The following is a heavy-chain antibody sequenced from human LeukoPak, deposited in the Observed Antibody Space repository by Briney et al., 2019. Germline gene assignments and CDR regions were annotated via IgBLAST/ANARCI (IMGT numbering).Heavy chain of an antibody. V-gene: IGHV4-39*01. J-gene: IGHJ4*02. D-gene: IGHD4-23*01. CDR2: MYYSGST. CDR1: RGSISSDSYY. CDR3: TRHGGNYYFDY. Sequence: SETLSLTCTVSRGSISSDSYYWGWIRQPPGKGLEWIGSMYYSGSTYCNPSLKSRVTISVDTSKNQFSLKLSSVTAADTAVYYYTRHGGNYYFDYWGQGTLVTVSS.